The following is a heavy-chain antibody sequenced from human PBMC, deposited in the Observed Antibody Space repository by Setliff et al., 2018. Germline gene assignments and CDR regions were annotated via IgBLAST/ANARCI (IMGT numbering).Heavy chain of an antibody. J-gene: IGHJ5*02. CDR3: ARVMGGSYGFSWFDP. Sequence: TSETLSLTCTVSGGSISSGDYYWSWIRQPPGKGLEWIGYIYYSGSTYYNPSLKSRVIISVDTSKNQFSLKLSSVTAADTAVYYCARVMGGSYGFSWFDPWGQGTLVTVSS. D-gene: IGHD1-26*01. V-gene: IGHV4-30-4*08. CDR2: IYYSGST. CDR1: GGSISSGDYY.